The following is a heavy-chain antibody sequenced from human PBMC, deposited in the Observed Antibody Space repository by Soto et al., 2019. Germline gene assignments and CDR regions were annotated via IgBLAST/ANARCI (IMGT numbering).Heavy chain of an antibody. D-gene: IGHD6-19*01. V-gene: IGHV1-18*01. J-gene: IGHJ5*02. CDR3: ARHGVSYSSGWFWFEP. Sequence: QVQLVQSGSEVKKPGASVKVSCKASGYTFTLYGIHWVRQAPGQGLEWMGWISADTGNTNFAQKFQGRLTMTTDTPTSTAYMELKGLRSDDTAVYYCARHGVSYSSGWFWFEPWGQGTQVIVSS. CDR1: GYTFTLYG. CDR2: ISADTGNT.